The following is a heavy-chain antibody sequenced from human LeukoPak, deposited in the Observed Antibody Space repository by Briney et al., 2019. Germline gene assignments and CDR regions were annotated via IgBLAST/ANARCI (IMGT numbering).Heavy chain of an antibody. CDR1: GFTFSIYW. Sequence: GGSLRLSCVASGFTFSIYWMHRVRQAPGKGLVWVSRINNDGSTTTYADSVKGRFTISRDNAKNTLHLQMNSLRAEDTAVYYCTRDTRGTIGTTTLDFWGQGTLVTVPS. J-gene: IGHJ4*02. CDR3: TRDTRGTIGTTTLDF. CDR2: INNDGSTT. V-gene: IGHV3-74*01. D-gene: IGHD1-1*01.